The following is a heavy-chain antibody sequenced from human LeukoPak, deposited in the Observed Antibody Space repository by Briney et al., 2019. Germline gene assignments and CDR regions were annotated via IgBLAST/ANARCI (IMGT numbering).Heavy chain of an antibody. D-gene: IGHD6-13*01. CDR1: GYTFTSYG. V-gene: IGHV1-18*04. CDR3: ARGGRAAVTFDP. Sequence: ASVTLSCKASGYTFTSYGISWVRQAPGQGLEWMGWISAYNGNTKYAQKLQGRVTMTTVTSTSTAYMELRSLRSDDTAVYYCARGGRAAVTFDPWGQGTLVTVSS. J-gene: IGHJ5*02. CDR2: ISAYNGNT.